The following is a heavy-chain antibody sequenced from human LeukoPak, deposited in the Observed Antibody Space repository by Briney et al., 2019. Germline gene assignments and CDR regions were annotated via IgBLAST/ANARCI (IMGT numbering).Heavy chain of an antibody. V-gene: IGHV3-74*01. D-gene: IGHD3-9*01. CDR3: VNDMTGPVDY. J-gene: IGHJ4*02. Sequence: GGSLRLSCAASGFTFSTYWMHWVRQAPGKGLVWVSRTNPDGSYTSYGDSVKGRFTISRDNAKNTLFLQMNGLTAKDTAVYYCVNDMTGPVDYWGQGTLVTVSS. CDR1: GFTFSTYW. CDR2: TNPDGSYT.